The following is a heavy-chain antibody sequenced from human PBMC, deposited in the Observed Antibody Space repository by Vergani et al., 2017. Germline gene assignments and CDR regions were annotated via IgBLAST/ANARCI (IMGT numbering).Heavy chain of an antibody. CDR2: IYPGDSDT. V-gene: IGHV5-51*01. CDR1: GYSFTSYW. D-gene: IGHD2-21*01. J-gene: IGHJ4*02. CDR3: TRHAPCGDGACLHFDH. Sequence: EVQLVQSGAEVKTPGESLKIPCNGSGYSFTSYWNGWVRQMPGKGLEWMGSIYPGDSDTRYSPSFQGQAIMSLDKSNTSAYLQWRSLKAADTAIYYCTRHAPCGDGACLHFDHWCQGTKVTVSS.